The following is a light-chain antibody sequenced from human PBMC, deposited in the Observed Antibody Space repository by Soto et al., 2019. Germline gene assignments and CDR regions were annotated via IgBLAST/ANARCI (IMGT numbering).Light chain of an antibody. V-gene: IGLV2-23*03. CDR2: EGS. J-gene: IGLJ1*01. Sequence: QSVLTQPASVSGSPGQSITISCTGTSSDVGSYNLVSWYQHHPGKAPKLMIYEGSKRPSGVSNRFSGSKSGNTAFLTISGLQAEDEADYYCCSYAGSSTFFYVFGTGTKVTVL. CDR1: SSDVGSYNL. CDR3: CSYAGSSTFFYV.